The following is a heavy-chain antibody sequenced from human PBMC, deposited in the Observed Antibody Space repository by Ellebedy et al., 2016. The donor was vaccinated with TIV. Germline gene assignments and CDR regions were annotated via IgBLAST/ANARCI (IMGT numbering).Heavy chain of an antibody. CDR3: ARQTGMTPGI. CDR2: IYYSGST. D-gene: IGHD3-10*01. CDR1: GGSISSSSYY. Sequence: SETLSLTXTVSGGSISSSSYYWGWIRQPPGKGLEWIGSIYYSGSTYYNPSLKSRVTISVDTSKNQFSLKLSSVTAADTAVYYCARQTGMTPGIWGRGTLVTVSS. V-gene: IGHV4-39*01. J-gene: IGHJ2*01.